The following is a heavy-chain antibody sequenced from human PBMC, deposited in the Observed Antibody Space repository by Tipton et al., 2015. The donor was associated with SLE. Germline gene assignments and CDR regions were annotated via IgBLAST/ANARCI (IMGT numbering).Heavy chain of an antibody. CDR3: ARDHFPPGTAGGDAFDI. V-gene: IGHV3-66*01. Sequence: GSLRLSCAASGFTVSSNYMSWVRQAPGKGLEWVSVIYSGGSTYYADSVKGRFTISRDNSKNTLYLQMNSLRAEDTAVYYCARDHFPPGTAGGDAFDIWGQGTMVTVSS. J-gene: IGHJ3*02. CDR1: GFTVSSNY. D-gene: IGHD6-25*01. CDR2: IYSGGST.